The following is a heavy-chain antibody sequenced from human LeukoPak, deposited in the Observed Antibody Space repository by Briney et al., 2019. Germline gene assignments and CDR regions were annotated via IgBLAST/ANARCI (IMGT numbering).Heavy chain of an antibody. Sequence: SETLSLTCTVSGGSISSGSYYWSWIRQPAGKGLEWIGRIYTSGSTNYNPSLKSRVTISVDTSKNQFSLKLSSVTAADTAVYYCAREPITMVRGVILSRFDPWGQGTLVTVSS. J-gene: IGHJ5*02. CDR2: IYTSGST. CDR3: AREPITMVRGVILSRFDP. V-gene: IGHV4-61*02. CDR1: GGSISSGSYY. D-gene: IGHD3-10*01.